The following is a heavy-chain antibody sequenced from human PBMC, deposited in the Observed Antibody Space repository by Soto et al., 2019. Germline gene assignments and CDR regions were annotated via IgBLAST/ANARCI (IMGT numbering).Heavy chain of an antibody. CDR2: INDAHGTT. CDR1: GYTFYSYS. Sequence: QVHLVHSGTEVRRPGASVKVSCQTSGYTFYSYSIHRVRQAPGQDLEWMGRINDAHGTTTYSQKCKGRVTVTMDTSETTVYIELTTRRSEDTAVYYCGGDYGMRLGYFDYWGQGGLVIVPS. V-gene: IGHV1-3*01. D-gene: IGHD3-16*01. CDR3: GGDYGMRLGYFDY. J-gene: IGHJ4*02.